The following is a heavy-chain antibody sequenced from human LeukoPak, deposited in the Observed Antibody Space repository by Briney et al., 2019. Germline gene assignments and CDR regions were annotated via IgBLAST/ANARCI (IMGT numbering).Heavy chain of an antibody. V-gene: IGHV3-48*04. D-gene: IGHD3-10*01. J-gene: IGHJ6*02. CDR1: GFTISSYW. CDR2: ISSSGSTI. CDR3: ARDLYYYGSGSYPAGMDV. Sequence: GGSLRLSCAASGFTISSYWMNWVRQAPGKGLEWVSYISSSGSTIYYADSVKGRFTISRDNAKNSLYLQMNSLRAEDTAVYYCARDLYYYGSGSYPAGMDVWGQGTTVTVSS.